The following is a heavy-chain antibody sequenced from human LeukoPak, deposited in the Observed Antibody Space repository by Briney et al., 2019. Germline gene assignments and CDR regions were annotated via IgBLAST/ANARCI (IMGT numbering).Heavy chain of an antibody. D-gene: IGHD2-15*01. CDR2: ISYDGSNK. V-gene: IGHV3-30-3*01. CDR1: GLTFSSYT. CDR3: ARSSYCSGGSCYPWGIDY. Sequence: GGSLRLSCAASGLTFSSYTMDWVRQAPGKGLEWVAVISYDGSNKHYGDSVKGRFTISRDNSKNTLYLQMNSLRPEDTAVYYCARSSYCSGGSCYPWGIDYWGQGTLITVSS. J-gene: IGHJ4*02.